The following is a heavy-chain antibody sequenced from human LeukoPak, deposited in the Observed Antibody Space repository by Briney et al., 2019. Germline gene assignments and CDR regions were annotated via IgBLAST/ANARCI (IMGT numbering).Heavy chain of an antibody. CDR1: GYTFTSYG. CDR2: ISAYNGNT. CDR3: ARVDEVRWLQSPNIDY. Sequence: ASVKVSSKASGYTFTSYGISWVRQAPGQGLEWMGWISAYNGNTNYAQKLQGRVTMTTDTSTSTAYMELRSLRSDDTAVYYCARVDEVRWLQSPNIDYWGQGTLVTVSS. D-gene: IGHD5-24*01. J-gene: IGHJ4*02. V-gene: IGHV1-18*01.